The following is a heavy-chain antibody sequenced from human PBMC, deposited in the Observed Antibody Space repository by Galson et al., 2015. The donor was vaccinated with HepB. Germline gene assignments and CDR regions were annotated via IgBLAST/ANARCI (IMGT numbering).Heavy chain of an antibody. D-gene: IGHD6-19*01. CDR1: GHTFITSA. V-gene: IGHV1-3*01. CDR2: IHAGNGNT. Sequence: SVKVSCKASGHTFITSAIHWVRQSPGQRFEWMGWIHAGNGNTVYSQKVQGRLSISRDTAASTVYMDLSSLRSEDTAVYYCASAIAVAGSYYFDFWGQGTLVTVAS. J-gene: IGHJ4*02. CDR3: ASAIAVAGSYYFDF.